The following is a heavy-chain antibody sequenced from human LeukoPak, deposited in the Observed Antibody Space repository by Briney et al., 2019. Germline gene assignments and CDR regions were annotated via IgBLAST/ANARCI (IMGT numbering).Heavy chain of an antibody. Sequence: KPSETLSLTCAVYGGSFSGYYWSWIRQPPGKGLEWIGEINHSGSTNYNPSLKSRVTISLDTSKNLFSLKLNSVTAADTAVYFCARVGGSYSGGRIFDYWGQGTLVTVSS. CDR2: INHSGST. CDR3: ARVGGSYSGGRIFDY. D-gene: IGHD1-26*01. V-gene: IGHV4-34*01. J-gene: IGHJ4*02. CDR1: GGSFSGYY.